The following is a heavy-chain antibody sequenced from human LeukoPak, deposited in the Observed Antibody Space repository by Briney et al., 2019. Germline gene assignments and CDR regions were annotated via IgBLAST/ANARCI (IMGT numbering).Heavy chain of an antibody. CDR3: AKDIGYSSGWQDY. CDR2: ISWNSGSI. V-gene: IGHV3-9*01. CDR1: GFTFDDFA. D-gene: IGHD6-19*01. Sequence: PGGSLRLSCAASGFTFDDFAMHWVRQVPGKGLEWVSGISWNSGSIGYADSVKGRFTISRDNAKNSLYLQMNSLRAEDTALYYCAKDIGYSSGWQDYWGQGTLVTVSS. J-gene: IGHJ4*02.